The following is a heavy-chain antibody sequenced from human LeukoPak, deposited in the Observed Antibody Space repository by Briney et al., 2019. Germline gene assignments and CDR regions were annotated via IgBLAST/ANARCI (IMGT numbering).Heavy chain of an antibody. CDR1: GGSISSGSYY. CDR2: IYTSGST. J-gene: IGHJ4*02. V-gene: IGHV4-61*02. Sequence: SQTLSLTCTVSGGSISSGSYYWSWIRQPAGKGLEWIGRIYTSGSTNYNPSLKSRVTISVDTSKNQFSLKLSSVTAADTAVYYCARGAIAVGSSFDYWGQGTLVTVSS. D-gene: IGHD6-19*01. CDR3: ARGAIAVGSSFDY.